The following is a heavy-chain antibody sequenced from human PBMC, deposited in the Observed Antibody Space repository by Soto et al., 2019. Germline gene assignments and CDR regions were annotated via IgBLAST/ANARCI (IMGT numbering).Heavy chain of an antibody. CDR1: GFPFSPFA. D-gene: IGHD1-1*01. CDR2: ISGSGGST. Sequence: EVQLLESGGGSVQPGGSLRLSCAASGFPFSPFAMNWVRQAPGKGLEWVSAISGSGGSTYYADPVKGRFTISRNNSENTLYLQMNSLRVGDTAVYFCARVPTTSRYYYYMDVWGKGTTVTVSS. J-gene: IGHJ6*03. V-gene: IGHV3-23*01. CDR3: ARVPTTSRYYYYMDV.